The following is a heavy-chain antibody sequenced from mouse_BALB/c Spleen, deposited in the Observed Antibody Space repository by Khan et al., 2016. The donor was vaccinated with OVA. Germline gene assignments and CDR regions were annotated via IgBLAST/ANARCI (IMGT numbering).Heavy chain of an antibody. V-gene: IGHV1-31*01. D-gene: IGHD2-2*01. J-gene: IGHJ3*01. CDR3: TRHGYVAWFTY. CDR1: GYSFTSYY. Sequence: EVQLKQSGPELMKPGASVKISCKASGYSFTSYYIHWMMQSHGNSLEWIGYIDPFSGGSTYNQKFKDKATLTVDKSSSTAYLHLSNLTSEDSAVYYCTRHGYVAWFTYWGQGTLVTVSA. CDR2: IDPFSGGS.